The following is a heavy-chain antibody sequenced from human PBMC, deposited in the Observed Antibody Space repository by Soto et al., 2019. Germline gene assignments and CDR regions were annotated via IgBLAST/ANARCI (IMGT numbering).Heavy chain of an antibody. V-gene: IGHV5-51*01. Sequence: GESLKISCKGSGYSFTSYWIGWVRQMPGKGLEWMGIIYPGDSDTRYSPSFQGQVTISADKSISTAYLQWSSLKASDTAMYYCARPPRYSGSYSDAFDIWRQGTMVTVSS. CDR2: IYPGDSDT. CDR3: ARPPRYSGSYSDAFDI. CDR1: GYSFTSYW. D-gene: IGHD1-26*01. J-gene: IGHJ3*02.